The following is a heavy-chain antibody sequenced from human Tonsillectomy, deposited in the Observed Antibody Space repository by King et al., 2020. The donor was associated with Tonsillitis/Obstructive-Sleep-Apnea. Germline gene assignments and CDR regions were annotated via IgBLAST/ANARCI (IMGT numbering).Heavy chain of an antibody. CDR2: ISGTGGST. J-gene: IGHJ5*02. D-gene: IGHD2-21*01. CDR3: AKVKFDGAAFYSLAS. CDR1: GYMFTSYA. V-gene: IGHV3-23*01. Sequence: VQLQESGGGLVQPGGSLRLSCVASGYMFTSYAMTWVRLAPGKGLEWVSAISGTGGSTFYGESVKGRFTISSDSSKKTVYLQMKSLRVDDTAVDYGAKVKFDGAAFYSLASWGQGTMVTVSA.